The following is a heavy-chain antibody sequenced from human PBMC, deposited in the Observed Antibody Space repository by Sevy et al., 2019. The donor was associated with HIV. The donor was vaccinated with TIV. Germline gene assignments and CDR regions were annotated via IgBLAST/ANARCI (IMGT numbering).Heavy chain of an antibody. CDR1: GFTFSSYA. CDR2: ISGSGGST. V-gene: IGHV3-23*01. J-gene: IGHJ3*02. Sequence: GGSLRLSCAASGFTFSSYAMSWVRQAPGKGLEWVSAISGSGGSTYYADSVKGRFTISRDNSKNTLYLQMNSLRAEDTAVYYAAKEFDYGSGSYYSRYDAFDIWGQGTMVTVSS. D-gene: IGHD3-10*01. CDR3: AKEFDYGSGSYYSRYDAFDI.